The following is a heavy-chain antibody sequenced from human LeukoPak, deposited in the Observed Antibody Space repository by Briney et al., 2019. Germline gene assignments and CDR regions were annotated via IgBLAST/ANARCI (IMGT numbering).Heavy chain of an antibody. CDR1: GASISGGTYY. Sequence: SETLSLTCSVSGASISGGTYYWGWIRQPPGKRLEWIGSIYYTGSTYDNPSLKSRVTISVDTSKNQFSLKLSSVTAADTAVYYCARRGGSGRAFDYWGQGTLVTVSS. CDR3: ARRGGSGRAFDY. V-gene: IGHV4-39*01. J-gene: IGHJ4*02. D-gene: IGHD1-26*01. CDR2: IYYTGST.